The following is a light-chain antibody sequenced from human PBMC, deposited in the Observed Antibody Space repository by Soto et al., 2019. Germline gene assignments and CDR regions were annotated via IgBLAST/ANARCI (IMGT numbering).Light chain of an antibody. Sequence: QSALTQPASVSGSPGQSITISCTGTSSDVGGYNYVSWYQQHPGKAPKLKIYDVSNRPSGVSNRFSGSKSGNTASLTISGLXAEDEADYYCSSYTSSSTLVFGGGTQLTVL. CDR2: DVS. V-gene: IGLV2-14*01. CDR3: SSYTSSSTLV. J-gene: IGLJ2*01. CDR1: SSDVGGYNY.